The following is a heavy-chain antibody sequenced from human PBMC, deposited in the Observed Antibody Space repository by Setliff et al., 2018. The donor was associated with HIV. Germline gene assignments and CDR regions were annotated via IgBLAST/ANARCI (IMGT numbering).Heavy chain of an antibody. V-gene: IGHV4-61*09. CDR3: ASCHVGYAYDFNY. J-gene: IGHJ4*02. Sequence: PSETLSLTCTVSGGSISSGTYYWSWIRQPAGKGLEWIGHIYTSGSTSGSANYNPSLKSRVTIAVDTSKNQFSLKLISMTAADTAVYYCASCHVGYAYDFNYWGQGALVTVSS. CDR2: IYTSGSTSGSA. CDR1: GGSISSGTYY. D-gene: IGHD3-16*01.